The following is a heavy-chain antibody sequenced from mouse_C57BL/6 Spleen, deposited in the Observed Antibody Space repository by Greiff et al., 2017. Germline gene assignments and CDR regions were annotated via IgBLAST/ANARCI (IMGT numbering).Heavy chain of an antibody. CDR3: TIPEDC. V-gene: IGHV6-3*01. J-gene: IGHJ2*01. CDR1: GFTFSNYW. CDR2: IRLKSDNYAT. Sequence: EVQGVESGGGLVQPGGSMKLSCVASGFTFSNYWMNWVRQSPEKGLEWVAQIRLKSDNYATHYAESVKGRFTISRDDSKSSVYLQMNNLKADDTDSDYCTIPEDCWGQGATLTVSS.